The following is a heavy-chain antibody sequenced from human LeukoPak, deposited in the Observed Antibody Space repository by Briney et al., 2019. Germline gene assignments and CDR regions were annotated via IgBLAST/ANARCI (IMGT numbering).Heavy chain of an antibody. CDR1: VFTLSSNY. J-gene: IGHJ6*03. Sequence: PGGSLRLSSAASVFTLSSNYTSGVPHAPGKGLEWGSVIYIGGRTYYSDHVEGRFTISRDNSENTLYLQMNSLRAEDMDVYYCARFGVGIAAASTLRVGDYYYYYYMDVWGKGTTVTVSS. V-gene: IGHV3-53*01. CDR3: ARFGVGIAAASTLRVGDYYYYYYMDV. CDR2: IYIGGRT. D-gene: IGHD6-13*01.